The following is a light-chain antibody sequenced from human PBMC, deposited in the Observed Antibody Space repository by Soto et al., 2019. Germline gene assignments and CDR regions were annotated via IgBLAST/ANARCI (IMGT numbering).Light chain of an antibody. CDR1: QYVNIY. J-gene: IGKJ5*01. V-gene: IGKV3D-15*01. CDR3: QQYNNWPPIT. CDR2: DAS. Sequence: EIVLTQSPATVSLSPGERVTLSCRASQYVNIYLAWYQQKPGQAPRLLIYDASNRATGVPARFSGSGSGTEFTLTISSLQSEDFAVYYCQQYNNWPPITFGQGTRREIK.